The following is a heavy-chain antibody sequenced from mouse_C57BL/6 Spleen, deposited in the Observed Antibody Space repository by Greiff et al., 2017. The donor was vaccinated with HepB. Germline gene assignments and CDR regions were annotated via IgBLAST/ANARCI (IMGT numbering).Heavy chain of an antibody. CDR3: TRESYSNYGGGAMDY. J-gene: IGHJ4*01. CDR1: GFTFSSYA. Sequence: EVKLMESGEGLVKPGGSLKLSCAASGFTFSSYAMSWVRQTPEKRLEWVAYISSGGDYIYYADTVKGRFTISRDNARNTLYLQMSSLKSEDTAMYYCTRESYSNYGGGAMDYWGQGTSVTVSS. V-gene: IGHV5-9-1*02. CDR2: ISSGGDYI. D-gene: IGHD2-5*01.